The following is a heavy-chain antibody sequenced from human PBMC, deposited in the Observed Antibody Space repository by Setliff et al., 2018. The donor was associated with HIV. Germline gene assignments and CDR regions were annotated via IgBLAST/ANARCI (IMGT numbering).Heavy chain of an antibody. CDR1: GASVNSNNYY. CDR3: TRRFEKWLAFDY. J-gene: IGHJ4*02. Sequence: LSLTCTVSGASVNSNNYYWGWIRQPPGKGLEWIASIYHSGGTDYNPSLRSRVTISVDTSTNQFSLNLASVTAADTAVYYCTRRFEKWLAFDYWGQGTLVTVSS. CDR2: IYHSGGT. V-gene: IGHV4-39*01. D-gene: IGHD6-19*01.